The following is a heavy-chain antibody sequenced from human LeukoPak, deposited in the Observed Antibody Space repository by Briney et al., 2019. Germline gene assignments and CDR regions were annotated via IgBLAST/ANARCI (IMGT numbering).Heavy chain of an antibody. CDR1: GGSISHYF. Sequence: ETLSLTCTVSGGSISHYFWSWIRQPPGKALEWIGYIYYSGSTNYNPSLKSRVTISVDASKNQFSLKLSSVTAADTAVYYCAKTVAGYWYFDLWGRGTLVTVSS. V-gene: IGHV4-59*08. CDR2: IYYSGST. D-gene: IGHD6-19*01. J-gene: IGHJ2*01. CDR3: AKTVAGYWYFDL.